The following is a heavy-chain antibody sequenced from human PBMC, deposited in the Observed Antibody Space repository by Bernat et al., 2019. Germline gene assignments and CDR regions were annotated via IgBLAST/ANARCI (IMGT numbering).Heavy chain of an antibody. CDR1: GFTFSNYA. CDR3: AKPRGDDFWSGSTEIDY. D-gene: IGHD3-3*01. J-gene: IGHJ4*02. V-gene: IGHV3-23*01. Sequence: EVQLLESGGGLVQPGGSLRLSCAASGFTFSNYAMSWVRQAPGKGLEWVSTISGSGDSTYNADSVKGRFTISKDNSKNTLYLEMKSLRVEDTAVYYCAKPRGDDFWSGSTEIDYWGQGTLVTVSS. CDR2: ISGSGDST.